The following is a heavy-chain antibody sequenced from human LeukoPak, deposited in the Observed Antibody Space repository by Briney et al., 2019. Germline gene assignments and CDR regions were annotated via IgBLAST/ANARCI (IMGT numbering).Heavy chain of an antibody. CDR2: IKHDGSED. Sequence: PGGSLRLSCAASGFTFSNYWMTWVRQAPGKGLEWVANIKHDGSEDYYLDSVKGRFTISRDNSTNSLYLQMNSLRAEDTAVYYCAKGIVVVISGNAFDIWGQGTMVTVSS. CDR1: GFTFSNYW. D-gene: IGHD3-22*01. V-gene: IGHV3-7*03. CDR3: AKGIVVVISGNAFDI. J-gene: IGHJ3*02.